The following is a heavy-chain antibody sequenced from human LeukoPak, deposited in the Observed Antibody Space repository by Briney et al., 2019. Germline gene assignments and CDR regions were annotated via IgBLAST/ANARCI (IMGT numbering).Heavy chain of an antibody. V-gene: IGHV4-59*01. CDR1: GGSISSYY. J-gene: IGHJ4*02. Sequence: SETLSLTCTVSGGSISSYYWSWIRQPPGKGLEWIGYIYYSGSTNYNPSLKSRVTISVDTSKNQFSLKLRSVTAADTAVYYCARVTGYVIEDHFDYWGQGTLVTVSS. D-gene: IGHD3-22*01. CDR3: ARVTGYVIEDHFDY. CDR2: IYYSGST.